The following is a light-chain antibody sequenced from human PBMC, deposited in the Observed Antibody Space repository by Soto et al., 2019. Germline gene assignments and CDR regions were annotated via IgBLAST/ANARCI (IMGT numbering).Light chain of an antibody. J-gene: IGKJ1*01. V-gene: IGKV3-20*01. Sequence: VLTQSPGILSLSPGEKATLSCRASQSLNNNYLAWFQQKPGQAPRLLLFGASNRATAIPDTFSGSGSGTDFTLIITRQEPEDCAVYECHHDENLPRSFGQGTNVEIK. CDR2: GAS. CDR3: HHDENLPRS. CDR1: QSLNNNY.